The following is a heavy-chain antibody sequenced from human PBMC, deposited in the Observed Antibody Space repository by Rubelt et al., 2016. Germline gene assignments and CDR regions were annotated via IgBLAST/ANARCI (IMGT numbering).Heavy chain of an antibody. V-gene: IGHV4-59*01. CDR3: ARVGDSGGGYGYTGLYYFDY. D-gene: IGHD5-18*01. CDR1: GGSISGYF. Sequence: TVSGGSISGYFWRWIRQPPGKGLEWIGYIYYSGSTNYNSSLKSRVTISVDTSKSQFSLNLSSVTAADTAVYYCARVGDSGGGYGYTGLYYFDYWGQGTLVTVSS. J-gene: IGHJ4*02. CDR2: IYYSGST.